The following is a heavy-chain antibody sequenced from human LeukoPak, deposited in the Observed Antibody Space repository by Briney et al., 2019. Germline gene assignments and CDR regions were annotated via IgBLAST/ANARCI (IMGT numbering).Heavy chain of an antibody. D-gene: IGHD2-15*01. CDR2: IYSGGST. CDR1: GFTVSSNY. V-gene: IGHV3-66*01. CDR3: ARDRARRYCSGGSCYSGYYGMDV. J-gene: IGHJ6*02. Sequence: PGGSLRLSCAASGFTVSSNYMSWVRQAPGKGLEWVSVIYSGGSTYYADSVKGRFTISRDNSKNTLYLQMNSLRAEDTAVYSCARDRARRYCSGGSCYSGYYGMDVWGQGTTVTVSS.